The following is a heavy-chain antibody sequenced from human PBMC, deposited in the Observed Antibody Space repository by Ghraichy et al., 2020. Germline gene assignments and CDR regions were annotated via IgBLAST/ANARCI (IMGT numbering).Heavy chain of an antibody. V-gene: IGHV4-59*01. Sequence: SCTVSGGSISNYYWNWIRQPPGKGLEWVGYVSYSGNTNYHPSLKSRVTISVDTSKNQFSLKLRSVTAADTAVYYCARGGYYDSSGYYPDYRGQGTLVTVSS. D-gene: IGHD3-22*01. CDR1: GGSISNYY. J-gene: IGHJ4*02. CDR2: VSYSGNT. CDR3: ARGGYYDSSGYYPDY.